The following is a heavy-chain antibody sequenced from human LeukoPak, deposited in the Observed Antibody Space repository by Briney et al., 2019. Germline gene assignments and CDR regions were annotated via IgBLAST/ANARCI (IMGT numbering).Heavy chain of an antibody. D-gene: IGHD6-13*01. CDR2: ISSSGNTI. Sequence: GGSLRLSCAASGFTFSDYYMSWIRQAPGKGLEWVSYISSSGNTIYYADSVKGRFTISRDNAKNSLYLQMNSLRAEDTAVYYCAKLAQGIAAAGTPIFDYWGQGTLVTVSS. J-gene: IGHJ4*02. V-gene: IGHV3-11*01. CDR3: AKLAQGIAAAGTPIFDY. CDR1: GFTFSDYY.